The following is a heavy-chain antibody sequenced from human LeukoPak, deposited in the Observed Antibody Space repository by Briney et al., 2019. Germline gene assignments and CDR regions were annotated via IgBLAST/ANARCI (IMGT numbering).Heavy chain of an antibody. CDR2: IIPIFGTA. CDR1: GGTFSSYA. J-gene: IGHJ5*02. CDR3: ASTDDYGDYGARRGFDP. D-gene: IGHD4-17*01. V-gene: IGHV1-69*01. Sequence: SVKVSCKASGGTFSSYAISWVRQAPGQGLEWMGGIIPIFGTANYAQKFQGRVTITADESTSTAYMELSSLRSEDTAVYYCASTDDYGDYGARRGFDPWGQGTLVTVSS.